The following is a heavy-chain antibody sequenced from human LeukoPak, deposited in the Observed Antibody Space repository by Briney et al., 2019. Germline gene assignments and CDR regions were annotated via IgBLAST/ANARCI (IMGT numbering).Heavy chain of an antibody. CDR3: ARDGRYNLNYADY. CDR2: INPNGGGT. Sequence: ASVKVSCKASGYTFTSYYMHWVRQAPGQGLEWMGIINPNGGGTGYAQKLQGRVTMTTDTSTSTAYMELRSLRSDDTAVYYCARDGRYNLNYADYWGQGTLVTVSS. CDR1: GYTFTSYY. D-gene: IGHD1-20*01. J-gene: IGHJ4*02. V-gene: IGHV1-46*01.